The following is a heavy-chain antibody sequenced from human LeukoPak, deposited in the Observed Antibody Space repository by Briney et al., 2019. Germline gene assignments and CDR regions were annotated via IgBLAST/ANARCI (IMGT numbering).Heavy chain of an antibody. Sequence: SETLSLTCTVSGGSISSSSYYWGWIRQPPGKGLEWIGSIYYSGSTYYNPSPKSRVTISVDTSKNQFSLKLSSVTAADTAVYYCAREASGYYSYFDYWGQGTLVTVSS. CDR3: AREASGYYSYFDY. V-gene: IGHV4-39*02. CDR1: GGSISSSSYY. D-gene: IGHD3-22*01. J-gene: IGHJ4*02. CDR2: IYYSGST.